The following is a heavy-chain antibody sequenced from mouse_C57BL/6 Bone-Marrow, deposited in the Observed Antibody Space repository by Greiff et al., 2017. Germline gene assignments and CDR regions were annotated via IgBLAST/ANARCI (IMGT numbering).Heavy chain of an antibody. CDR2: IRNKANGYTT. V-gene: IGHV7-3*01. J-gene: IGHJ4*01. Sequence: EVKLEESGGGLVQPGGSLSLSCAASGFTFTDYYMSWVRQPPGKALEWLGFIRNKANGYTTEYSASVKGRFTISRDNSQSILYLQMNALRAEDSATYYCARYWGGTRAMDYCGQGTSVTVSS. D-gene: IGHD4-1*01. CDR3: ARYWGGTRAMDY. CDR1: GFTFTDYY.